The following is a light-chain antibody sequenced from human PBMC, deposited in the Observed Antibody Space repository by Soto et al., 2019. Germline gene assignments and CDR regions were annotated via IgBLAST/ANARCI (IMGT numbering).Light chain of an antibody. J-gene: IGKJ5*01. CDR1: QSISSN. V-gene: IGKV3-15*01. Sequence: ETVMTQSPATLSVSPGERATLSCRASQSISSNLAWFQQKPGQAPRLLIYDASTMATGFPARFSGSGSGTEFTLTIRSLQSEDFAVYYCQQYGSSPITVGQGTRLEIK. CDR2: DAS. CDR3: QQYGSSPIT.